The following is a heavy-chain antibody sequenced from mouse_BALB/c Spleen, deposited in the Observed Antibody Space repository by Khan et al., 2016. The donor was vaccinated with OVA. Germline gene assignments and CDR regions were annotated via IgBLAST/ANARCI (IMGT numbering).Heavy chain of an antibody. D-gene: IGHD1-1*01. CDR3: ARSGTITTVVATDFDY. V-gene: IGHV3-2*02. J-gene: IGHJ2*01. CDR1: GYSITSDYA. Sequence: EVQLQESGPGLVKPSQSLSLTCNVTGYSITSDYAWNWIRQFPGNKLEWMGYIKYSGSTSYNQSLKSRISITRNTSTNQSFLQLSSVTTADTATXDCARSGTITTVVATDFDYWGQGTTLTVSS. CDR2: IKYSGST.